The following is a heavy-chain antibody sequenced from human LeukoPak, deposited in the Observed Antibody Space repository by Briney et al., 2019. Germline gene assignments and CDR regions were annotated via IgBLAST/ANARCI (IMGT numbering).Heavy chain of an antibody. Sequence: GGSLRLSCVASGFAFSIYTMSWVRQAPGKGLEWVSSITSSSSSIYSADSVKGRLTISRDNAKNSLYLEMNSLRDEDTAVYYCARDLAWGAYWGQGTLVTVSS. D-gene: IGHD4/OR15-4a*01. J-gene: IGHJ4*02. CDR2: ITSSSSSI. CDR3: ARDLAWGAY. V-gene: IGHV3-21*01. CDR1: GFAFSIYT.